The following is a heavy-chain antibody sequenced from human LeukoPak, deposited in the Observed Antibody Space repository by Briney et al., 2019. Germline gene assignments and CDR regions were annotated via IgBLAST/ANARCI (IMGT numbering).Heavy chain of an antibody. CDR1: GYTFTGYY. D-gene: IGHD3-10*01. V-gene: IGHV1-2*04. CDR2: INPNSGGT. J-gene: IGHJ6*02. CDR3: ARDYYFYYGSGCGESEGMDV. Sequence: ASVKVSCKASGYTFTGYYMHWVRQAPGQGLEWMGWINPNSGGTNYAQKFQGWVTMTRDTSISTAYMELSRLRSDDTAVYYCARDYYFYYGSGCGESEGMDVWGQGTTVTVSS.